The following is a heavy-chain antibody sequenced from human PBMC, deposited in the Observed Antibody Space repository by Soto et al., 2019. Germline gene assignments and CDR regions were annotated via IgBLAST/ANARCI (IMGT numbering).Heavy chain of an antibody. CDR3: ERDLRRWLQFGIDC. Sequence: EVQLVESGGGLVKPGGSLRLSCAASGFTFSSYSMNWVRQAPGKGLEWVSSISSSSSYIYYADSVKGRFTISRDNAKNSLYLQMNSLRAEDTAVYYCERDLRRWLQFGIDCWGQGTLVTVSS. D-gene: IGHD5-12*01. CDR2: ISSSSSYI. J-gene: IGHJ4*02. CDR1: GFTFSSYS. V-gene: IGHV3-21*01.